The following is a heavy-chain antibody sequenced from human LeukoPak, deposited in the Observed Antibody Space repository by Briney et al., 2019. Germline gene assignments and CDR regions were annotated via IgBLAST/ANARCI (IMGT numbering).Heavy chain of an antibody. V-gene: IGHV3-9*01. Sequence: QPGRSLRLSCAASGFTFDDYAMHWVRQAPGKGLEWVSGISWNSGSIGYADSVKGRFTISRDNAKNSLYLQMNSLRAEDTAVYYCARTPLNTMIVTRPLADAFDIWGQGTMVTVSS. CDR1: GFTFDDYA. CDR2: ISWNSGSI. D-gene: IGHD3-22*01. J-gene: IGHJ3*02. CDR3: ARTPLNTMIVTRPLADAFDI.